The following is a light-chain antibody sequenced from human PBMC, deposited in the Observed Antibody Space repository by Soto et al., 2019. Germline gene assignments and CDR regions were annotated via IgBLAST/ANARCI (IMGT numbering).Light chain of an antibody. CDR1: QSISSY. CDR2: AAS. CDR3: QQYDDWPPWT. J-gene: IGKJ1*01. V-gene: IGKV1-39*01. Sequence: DIQMTQSPSSLSASVGDRVTITCRASQSISSYLNWYQQKPGKAPKLLIYAASSLQSGVPSRFSGSGSGTEFTLTISSLQSEDFAVYYCQQYDDWPPWTFGQGTKVEIK.